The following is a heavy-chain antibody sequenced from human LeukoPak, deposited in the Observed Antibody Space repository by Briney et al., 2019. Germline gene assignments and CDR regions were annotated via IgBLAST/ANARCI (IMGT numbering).Heavy chain of an antibody. CDR2: INSNSGVT. CDR3: ARSVREVIDSSRAPFAY. Sequence: ASVKVSCKASGYTFTGYYIHWLRQAPGQGLEWMGWINSNSGVTNYAQKFQGRVTMTRDTSISTAYMELSSLRSDDTAVYYCARSVREVIDSSRAPFAYWGQGTLVTVSS. V-gene: IGHV1-2*02. CDR1: GYTFTGYY. D-gene: IGHD3-10*01. J-gene: IGHJ4*02.